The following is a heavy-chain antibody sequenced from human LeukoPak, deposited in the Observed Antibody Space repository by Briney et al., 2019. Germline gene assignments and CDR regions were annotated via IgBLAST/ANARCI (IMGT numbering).Heavy chain of an antibody. CDR3: AREVVSIPSYFES. J-gene: IGHJ4*02. D-gene: IGHD2-15*01. CDR2: FYRGDST. Sequence: GGSLRLSCAASGFTVSSSFMYGVRQAPGRGLEWVSFFYRGDSTYYAESVRGRLTISRDNSKNTLYLLMNSLIPEDTAVYYCAREVVSIPSYFESWGQGTLVTVSS. V-gene: IGHV3-53*01. CDR1: GFTVSSSF.